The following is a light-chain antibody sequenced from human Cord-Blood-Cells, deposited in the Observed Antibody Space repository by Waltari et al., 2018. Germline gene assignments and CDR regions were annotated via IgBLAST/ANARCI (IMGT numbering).Light chain of an antibody. CDR2: GAS. Sequence: EVVVSQTPGTLSWSRVGRATLPCRASNSVSSSYLAWYLQKPGQAPRLLIYGASSSATGIPDRFSGSGSGTDCSLTISRLAPEDLAVYYCQQYGSSPITFGQGTRLEIK. V-gene: IGKV3-20*01. J-gene: IGKJ5*01. CDR3: QQYGSSPIT. CDR1: NSVSSSY.